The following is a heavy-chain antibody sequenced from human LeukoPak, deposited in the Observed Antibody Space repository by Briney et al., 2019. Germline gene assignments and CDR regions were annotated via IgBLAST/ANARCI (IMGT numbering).Heavy chain of an antibody. Sequence: PGGSLRLSCAVSGFTVTSNYMSWVRQAPGKGLEWVSTLYTNGTTHYADSVKGGFSISRDNSKNTLYLQMNSLRAEDTAIYYCARLLVTVTGYWGQGILVTVSS. J-gene: IGHJ4*02. V-gene: IGHV3-66*01. CDR1: GFTVTSNY. CDR2: LYTNGTT. CDR3: ARLLVTVTGY. D-gene: IGHD2-21*02.